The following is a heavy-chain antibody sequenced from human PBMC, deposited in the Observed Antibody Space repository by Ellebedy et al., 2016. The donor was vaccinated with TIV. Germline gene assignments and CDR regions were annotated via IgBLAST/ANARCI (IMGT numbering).Heavy chain of an antibody. J-gene: IGHJ3*02. CDR3: ARRLSIVRGDGAFDI. Sequence: PGGSLRLSCAASGFTFDDYAMAWVRQAPGKGLEWVSDLHWHGARTYYADSVKGRFTISRDNANNSLYLQMNSLRAEDTALYYCARRLSIVRGDGAFDIWGQGTMVTVSS. CDR1: GFTFDDYA. CDR2: LHWHGART. D-gene: IGHD3-10*01. V-gene: IGHV3-20*04.